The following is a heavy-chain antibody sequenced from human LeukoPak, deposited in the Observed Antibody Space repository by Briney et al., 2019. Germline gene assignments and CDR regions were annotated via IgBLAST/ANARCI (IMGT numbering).Heavy chain of an antibody. CDR2: ILYDGSNK. D-gene: IGHD6-19*01. CDR1: GFTFSSYA. Sequence: GGSLRLSCAASGFTFSSYAMHWVRQAPGKGLEWVAGILYDGSNKYYADSVKGRFTISRDNSKNTLYLQMNSLRAEDTAVYYCARAPIAVAGTFGGSYYYYMDVWGKGTTVTISS. CDR3: ARAPIAVAGTFGGSYYYYMDV. J-gene: IGHJ6*03. V-gene: IGHV3-30*04.